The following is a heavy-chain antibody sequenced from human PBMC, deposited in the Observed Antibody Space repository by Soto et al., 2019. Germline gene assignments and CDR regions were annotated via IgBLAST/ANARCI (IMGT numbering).Heavy chain of an antibody. CDR3: ARVLYYGSGSYSPYGMDV. CDR2: VSPPFRTS. Sequence: QVQLVQSGAEVKKPGSSVKVSCKTSGVSFNNNGIGWVRQAPGHGLEWMGGVSPPFRTSNYARKFQGRISINADASTGTVNMVLSSLTSEDTAQYYCARVLYYGSGSYSPYGMDVWGQGTTVTVSS. D-gene: IGHD3-10*01. V-gene: IGHV1-69*01. J-gene: IGHJ6*02. CDR1: GVSFNNNG.